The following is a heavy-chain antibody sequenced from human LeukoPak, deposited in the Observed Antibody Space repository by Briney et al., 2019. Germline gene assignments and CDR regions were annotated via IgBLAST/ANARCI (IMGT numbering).Heavy chain of an antibody. V-gene: IGHV3-48*02. CDR2: ISSSSSTI. Sequence: TGGSLRLSCAASGFTFSSYSMNWVRQAPGKGLEWVSYISSSSSTIYYADSVKGRFAISRDNAKNSLYLQMNSLRDEDTAVYYCARCSADYYYYYGMDVWGQGTTVTVSS. J-gene: IGHJ6*02. CDR3: ARCSADYYYYYGMDV. D-gene: IGHD3-10*02. CDR1: GFTFSSYS.